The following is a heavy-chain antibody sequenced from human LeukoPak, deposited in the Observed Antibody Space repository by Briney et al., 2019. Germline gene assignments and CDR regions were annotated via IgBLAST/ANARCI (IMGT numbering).Heavy chain of an antibody. CDR3: ANLLFSPLAYCGGDCYYYFDY. CDR1: GFTFSSYA. J-gene: IGHJ4*02. CDR2: ISYDGSNK. D-gene: IGHD2-21*02. V-gene: IGHV3-30*18. Sequence: QAGGSLRLSCAASGFTFSSYAMSWVRQAPGKGLEWVAVISYDGSNKYYADSVKGRFTISRDNSKNTLYLQMNSLRAEDTAVYYCANLLFSPLAYCGGDCYYYFDYWGQGTLVTVSS.